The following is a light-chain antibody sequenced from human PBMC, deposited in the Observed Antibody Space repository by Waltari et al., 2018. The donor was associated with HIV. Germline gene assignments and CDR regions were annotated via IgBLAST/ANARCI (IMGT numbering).Light chain of an antibody. Sequence: EIVMTQSPAPLSVSPGERATSSCRARQSVSSNLAWYQQKPGQAPRLLIYGASTRATGIPARFSGSGSGTEFTLTISSLQSEDFAVYYCQHYNNWLLTFGPGTKVDIK. V-gene: IGKV3-15*01. CDR2: GAS. CDR1: QSVSSN. CDR3: QHYNNWLLT. J-gene: IGKJ3*01.